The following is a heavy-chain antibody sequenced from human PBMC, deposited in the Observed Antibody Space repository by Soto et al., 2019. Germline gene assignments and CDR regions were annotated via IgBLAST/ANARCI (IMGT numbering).Heavy chain of an antibody. Sequence: SETLSLTCTVSGGSISSYCWSWIRQPPGNGLEWIGYVSYSGSTNYNPSPKSRVAISVDTSKNQFSLKLSSVTAADTAVYYCARHSSVYWYFDLWGRGTLVTVSS. D-gene: IGHD6-19*01. J-gene: IGHJ2*01. CDR3: ARHSSVYWYFDL. CDR1: GGSISSYC. V-gene: IGHV4-59*08. CDR2: VSYSGST.